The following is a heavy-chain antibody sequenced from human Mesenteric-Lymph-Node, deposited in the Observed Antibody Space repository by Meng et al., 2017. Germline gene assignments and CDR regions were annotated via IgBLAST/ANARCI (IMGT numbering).Heavy chain of an antibody. CDR1: GFTFSSYE. J-gene: IGHJ4*02. Sequence: GGSLRLSCAASGFTFSSYEMNWVRQAPGKGLEWVSYISSSGSTIYYADSVKGRFTISRDNAKNSLYLQMNSLRAEDTAVYYCARDAALVDTAMEWGQGTLVTVSS. V-gene: IGHV3-48*03. CDR2: ISSSGSTI. CDR3: ARDAALVDTAME. D-gene: IGHD5-18*01.